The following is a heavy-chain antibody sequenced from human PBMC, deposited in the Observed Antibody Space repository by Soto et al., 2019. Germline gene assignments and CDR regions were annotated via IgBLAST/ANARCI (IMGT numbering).Heavy chain of an antibody. CDR1: GFTFGDYA. CDR3: TRADEAYYYYYGMDV. J-gene: IGHJ6*02. V-gene: IGHV3-49*05. Sequence: KTGGSLRLSCTASGFTFGDYAMSWFRQAPGKGLEWVGFIRSKAYGGTTEYAASVKGRFTISRDDSKSIAYLQMNSLKTEDTAVYYCTRADEAYYYYYGMDVWGQGTTVTVSS. CDR2: IRSKAYGGTT.